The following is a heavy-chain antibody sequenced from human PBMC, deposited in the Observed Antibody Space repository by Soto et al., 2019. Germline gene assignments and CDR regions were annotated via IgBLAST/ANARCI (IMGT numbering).Heavy chain of an antibody. V-gene: IGHV1-69*13. CDR3: ARLRYFDWLTGGEPNWFDP. D-gene: IGHD3-9*01. CDR2: IIPIFGTA. J-gene: IGHJ5*02. Sequence: GASVKVSCKASGGTFSSYAISWVRQAPGQGLEWMGGIIPIFGTANYAQKFQGRVTITADESTSTAYMELSSLRSEDTAVYYCARLRYFDWLTGGEPNWFDPWGQGTLVTVSS. CDR1: GGTFSSYA.